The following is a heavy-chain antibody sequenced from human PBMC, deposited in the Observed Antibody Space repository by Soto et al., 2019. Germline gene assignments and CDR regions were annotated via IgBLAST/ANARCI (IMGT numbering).Heavy chain of an antibody. CDR2: IVPLFGTA. J-gene: IGHJ5*02. CDR3: ARDGDPGYSFWSGPLGGGRFDP. D-gene: IGHD3-3*01. V-gene: IGHV1-69*12. Sequence: QVQLVQSGAEVKEPGSSVNVSCKTSGGTFGNTAVTWVRQVPGQGLEWIGGIVPLFGTANYAQKFRGRGMITAXXXTXXAYMDLSSLRSDDTAIYYCARDGDPGYSFWSGPLGGGRFDPWGQGTLVTVSS. CDR1: GGTFGNTA.